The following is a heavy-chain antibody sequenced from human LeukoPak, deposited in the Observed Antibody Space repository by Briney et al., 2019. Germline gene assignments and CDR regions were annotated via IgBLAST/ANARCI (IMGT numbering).Heavy chain of an antibody. J-gene: IGHJ4*02. V-gene: IGHV4-39*01. Sequence: PSETLSLTCTVSGGSISSSSYYWGWIRQPPGKGLEWIGSIYYSGSTYYNPSLKSRVTISVDTSKNQFSLKLSSVTAADAAVYYCARGVDYYGVWGQGTLVTVSS. CDR1: GGSISSSSYY. CDR3: ARGVDYYGV. D-gene: IGHD3-10*01. CDR2: IYYSGST.